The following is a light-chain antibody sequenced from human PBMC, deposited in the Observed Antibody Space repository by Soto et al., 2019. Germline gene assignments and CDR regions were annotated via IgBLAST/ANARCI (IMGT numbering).Light chain of an antibody. CDR2: DAS. V-gene: IGKV1-5*01. CDR3: QHFGSSPPVT. J-gene: IGKJ5*01. Sequence: HMKQSPATLSAYEGDRVTITCRASESIATLFAFYQQKPWKAPKLLIYDASRLESGVPSRFSGGGSGKEFTLTISDLQPEDFAVYFCQHFGSSPPVTFGQGTRLEIK. CDR1: ESIATL.